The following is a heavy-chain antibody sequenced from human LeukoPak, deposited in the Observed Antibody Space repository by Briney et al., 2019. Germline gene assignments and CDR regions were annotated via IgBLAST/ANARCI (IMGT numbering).Heavy chain of an antibody. V-gene: IGHV4-59*01. J-gene: IGHJ6*03. CDR1: GGSISDDY. CDR3: ARGDFCSKSNCYLRPMDV. D-gene: IGHD3-3*01. Sequence: SETLSLTCTVSGGSISDDYWNWSRQPPGKGLEWIGYIYYSGSTTYNPSLKSRVTISVDTAKNQFSLIVRSVTAADSAFYCCARGDFCSKSNCYLRPMDVWGKGTTVTVSS. CDR2: IYYSGST.